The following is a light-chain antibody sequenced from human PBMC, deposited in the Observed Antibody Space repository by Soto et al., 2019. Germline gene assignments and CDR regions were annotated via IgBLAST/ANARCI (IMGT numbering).Light chain of an antibody. Sequence: QSVLTQPPSASESPGQSVTISCTGTSSDVGAYNYVSWYQQHPGKAPKLMIYEVSKRPSGVPDRFSGSKSGNTASLTVSGLQAEDEADYYCSSYAGSNSWVFGGGTKLTVL. CDR2: EVS. J-gene: IGLJ3*02. V-gene: IGLV2-8*01. CDR3: SSYAGSNSWV. CDR1: SSDVGAYNY.